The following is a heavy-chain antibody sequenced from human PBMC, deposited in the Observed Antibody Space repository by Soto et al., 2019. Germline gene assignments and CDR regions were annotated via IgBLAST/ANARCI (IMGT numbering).Heavy chain of an antibody. CDR1: GGSFSGYY. J-gene: IGHJ4*02. D-gene: IGHD6-6*01. Sequence: SETLSLTCAVYGGSFSGYYWSWIRQPPGKGLEWIGEINHSGSTNYNPSLKSRVTISVDTSKNQFSLKLSSVTAADTAVYYCARARIAARPYYFDYWGQGTLVTVSS. CDR3: ARARIAARPYYFDY. V-gene: IGHV4-34*01. CDR2: INHSGST.